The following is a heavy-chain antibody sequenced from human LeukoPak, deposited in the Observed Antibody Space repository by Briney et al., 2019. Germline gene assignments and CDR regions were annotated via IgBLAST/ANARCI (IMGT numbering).Heavy chain of an antibody. CDR2: ISGSGGST. D-gene: IGHD3-22*01. J-gene: IGHJ4*02. Sequence: PGGSLRLSCAASGFTFSSYAMNWVRQAPGKGLEWVSAISGSGGSTFYADSVKGRFTISRDNSENTVYLQMNSLRVEDTAVYYCAKDWTVRDYDGSGYNYAPMDYWGQGTLVTVSS. CDR1: GFTFSSYA. V-gene: IGHV3-23*01. CDR3: AKDWTVRDYDGSGYNYAPMDY.